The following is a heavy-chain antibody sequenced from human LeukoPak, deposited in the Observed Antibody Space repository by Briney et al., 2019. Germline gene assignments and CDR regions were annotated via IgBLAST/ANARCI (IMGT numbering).Heavy chain of an antibody. CDR3: ARDNRGPFDP. V-gene: IGHV4-59*01. Sequence: SETLSLTCTVSGGSISSYYWSWIRQPPGKGLEWIGYIYDSGSTNYNPSLKSRVTISVDTSKNQFSLKLSSVTAADTAVYYCARDNRGPFDPWGQGTLVTVSS. D-gene: IGHD3-10*01. CDR2: IYDSGST. J-gene: IGHJ5*02. CDR1: GGSISSYY.